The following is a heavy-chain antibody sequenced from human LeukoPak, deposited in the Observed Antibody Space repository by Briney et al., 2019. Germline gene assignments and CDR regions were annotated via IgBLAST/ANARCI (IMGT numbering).Heavy chain of an antibody. V-gene: IGHV3-15*01. CDR2: IKSKTDGGTT. CDR1: GFTFINAW. Sequence: GGSLRLSCAASGFTFINAWMSWVRQAPGKGLEWVGRIKSKTDGGTTDYAAPVKGRFTISRDDSKNTLYLQMNSLKTEDTAVYYCTTDLYYYDSSGYPLRVDYWGQGTLVTVSS. CDR3: TTDLYYYDSSGYPLRVDY. J-gene: IGHJ4*02. D-gene: IGHD3-22*01.